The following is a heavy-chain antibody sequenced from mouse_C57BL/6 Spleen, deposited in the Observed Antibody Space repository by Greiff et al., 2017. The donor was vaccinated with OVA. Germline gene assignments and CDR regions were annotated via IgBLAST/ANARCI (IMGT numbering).Heavy chain of an antibody. D-gene: IGHD2-4*01. CDR2: INPGSGGT. CDR1: GYAFTNYL. J-gene: IGHJ2*01. CDR3: ARWESYYDYLYFDY. V-gene: IGHV1-54*01. Sequence: VKLQESGAELVRPGTSVKVSCKASGYAFTNYLIEWVKQRPGQGPEWIGVINPGSGGTNYNEKFKGKATLTADKSSSTAYMQLSSLTSEDSAVYFCARWESYYDYLYFDYWGQGTTLTVSS.